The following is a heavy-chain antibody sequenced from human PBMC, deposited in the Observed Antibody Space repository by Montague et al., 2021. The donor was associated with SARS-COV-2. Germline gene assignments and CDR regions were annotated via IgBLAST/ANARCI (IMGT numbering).Heavy chain of an antibody. Sequence: SETLSLTCTVSGDSFNSSKYNCARLCQRPGQGLVWNSSYYYSGTNYHNPSIRSQVTISVDKSKTQFSLKMNSVTAAATAVYYCARGSYGAGSYHAYDIWSQGTVVAVSS. J-gene: IGHJ3*02. D-gene: IGHD3-10*01. CDR1: GDSFNSSKYN. V-gene: IGHV4-39*01. CDR3: ARGSYGAGSYHAYDI. CDR2: YYYSGTN.